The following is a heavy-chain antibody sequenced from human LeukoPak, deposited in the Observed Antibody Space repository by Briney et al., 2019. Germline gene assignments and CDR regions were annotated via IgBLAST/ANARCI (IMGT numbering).Heavy chain of an antibody. CDR2: ISYDGSNK. CDR1: GFTFSSYG. CDR3: AKDRVPHYSGVPHY. Sequence: GRSLRLSCAASGFTFSSYGMHWVRQAPGKGLEWVAVISYDGSNKYYADSVKGRFTISRDNSKNTLYLQMNSLRAEDTAVYYCAKDRVPHYSGVPHYWGQGTLVTVSS. V-gene: IGHV3-30*18. J-gene: IGHJ4*02. D-gene: IGHD3-10*01.